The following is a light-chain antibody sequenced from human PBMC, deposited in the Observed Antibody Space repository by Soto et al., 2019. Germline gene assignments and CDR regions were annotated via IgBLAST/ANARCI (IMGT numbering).Light chain of an antibody. CDR2: GAS. Sequence: DILMTQSPSTLSASVGDRVTITCRASQSISRWLAWSQQKPGKAPNLLIYGASSLESGVPSRFSGSGSGTEFTLTISSLQPDDFATYYCQQYNSYPITFGQGTRLEIK. V-gene: IGKV1-5*01. CDR1: QSISRW. CDR3: QQYNSYPIT. J-gene: IGKJ5*01.